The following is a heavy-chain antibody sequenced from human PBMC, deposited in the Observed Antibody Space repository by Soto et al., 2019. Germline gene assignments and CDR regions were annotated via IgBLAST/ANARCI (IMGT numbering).Heavy chain of an antibody. CDR2: ISGSGGST. V-gene: IGHV3-23*01. CDR1: GFTFSTYA. D-gene: IGHD6-19*01. J-gene: IGHJ4*02. CDR3: AKEVRAGPLDC. Sequence: GGSLRLSCAASGFTFSTYAMSRVRQAPGKGLEWVSVISGSGGSTYYADSVKGRFTISRDNSKNTLYLQMNSLRAEDTAVYYCAKEVRAGPLDCWGQGTLVTVSS.